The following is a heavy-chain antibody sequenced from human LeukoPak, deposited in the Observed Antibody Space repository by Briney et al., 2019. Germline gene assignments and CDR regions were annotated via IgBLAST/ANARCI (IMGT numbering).Heavy chain of an antibody. CDR3: AKMARSGYSSSWYFGKKWNWFDP. CDR1: GFTFSSYG. CDR2: IRYDGSNK. J-gene: IGHJ5*02. V-gene: IGHV3-30*02. Sequence: PGGSLRLSCAASGFTFSSYGMHWVRQAPGKGLEWVAFIRYDGSNKYYADSVKGRFTISRDNSKNTLYLQMNSLRAEDTAVYYCAKMARSGYSSSWYFGKKWNWFDPWGQGTLVTVSS. D-gene: IGHD6-13*01.